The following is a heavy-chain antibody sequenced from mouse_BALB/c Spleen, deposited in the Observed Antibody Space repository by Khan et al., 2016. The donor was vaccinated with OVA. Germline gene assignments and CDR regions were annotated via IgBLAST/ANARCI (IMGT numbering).Heavy chain of an antibody. V-gene: IGHV1-7*01. CDR1: GYTFINYW. J-gene: IGHJ2*01. CDR2: INPSHGYT. Sequence: VQLQESGAELAKPGASVKMSCKASGYTFINYWILWVKQRPGQGLEWIGYINPSHGYTEYNQNFKDKATLTADKSSSTAYMQLSSLTSEDSAVYYYGRGGLRWDFDYWGQGTTLTVS. CDR3: GRGGLRWDFDY. D-gene: IGHD1-1*01.